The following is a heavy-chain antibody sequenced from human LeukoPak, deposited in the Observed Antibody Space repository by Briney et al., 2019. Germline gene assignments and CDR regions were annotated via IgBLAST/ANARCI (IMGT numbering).Heavy chain of an antibody. J-gene: IGHJ4*02. CDR1: GFTFSSYD. Sequence: GGSLRLSCSASGFTFSSYDMGWVRQAPGEGLEWVSSISGSGGITRYADSGKGRFTISRDNSKNTLYLQMNSLRAEDTAVYYCAKTTAGYSSGRYPGWPVDYWGQGTLVTVSS. V-gene: IGHV3-23*01. D-gene: IGHD6-19*01. CDR3: AKTTAGYSSGRYPGWPVDY. CDR2: ISGSGGIT.